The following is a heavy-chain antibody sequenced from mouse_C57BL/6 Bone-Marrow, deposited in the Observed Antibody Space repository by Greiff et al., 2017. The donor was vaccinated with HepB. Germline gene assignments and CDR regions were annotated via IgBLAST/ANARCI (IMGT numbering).Heavy chain of an antibody. Sequence: VQLKESGPGLVAPSQSLSITCTVSGFSLTSYAISWVRQPPGKGLEWLGVIWTGGGTNYNSALKSRLSISKDNSKSQVFLKMNSLQTDDTARYYCARYYYGSSPYAMDYWGQGTSVTVSS. CDR1: GFSLTSYA. D-gene: IGHD1-1*01. V-gene: IGHV2-9-1*01. CDR3: ARYYYGSSPYAMDY. CDR2: IWTGGGT. J-gene: IGHJ4*01.